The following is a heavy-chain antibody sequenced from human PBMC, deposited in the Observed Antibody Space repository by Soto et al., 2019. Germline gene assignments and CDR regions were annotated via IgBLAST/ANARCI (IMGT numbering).Heavy chain of an antibody. J-gene: IGHJ2*01. CDR2: ISFDGNYK. D-gene: IGHD1-26*01. CDR3: VKDNLQSGSYENWYFDL. V-gene: IGHV3-30*18. CDR1: GFTFSSYG. Sequence: QVQLVESGGGVVQPGRSLRLSCVGSGFTFSSYGMHWVRQAPGKGLEWLAVISFDGNYKYHADSVKGRFTISRDNSKNTLFLEMSSLRPEDTAVYYCVKDNLQSGSYENWYFDLWGRGTLVTVSS.